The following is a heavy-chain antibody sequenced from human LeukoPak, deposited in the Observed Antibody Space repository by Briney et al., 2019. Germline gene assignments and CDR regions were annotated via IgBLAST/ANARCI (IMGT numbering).Heavy chain of an antibody. V-gene: IGHV1-18*01. D-gene: IGHD3-10*01. CDR3: ARVGAYYYGSGSLDY. Sequence: ASVKVYCKASGYTFTSYGISWVRQAPGQGLEWMGWISAYNGNTNYAQKLQGRVTMTTDTSTSTAYMELRSLRSDDTAVYYCARVGAYYYGSGSLDYWGQGTLVTVSS. CDR1: GYTFTSYG. J-gene: IGHJ4*02. CDR2: ISAYNGNT.